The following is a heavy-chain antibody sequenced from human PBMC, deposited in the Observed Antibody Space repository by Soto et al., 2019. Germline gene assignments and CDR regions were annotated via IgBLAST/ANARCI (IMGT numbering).Heavy chain of an antibody. J-gene: IGHJ5*02. D-gene: IGHD5-18*01. CDR1: GGTFSSYA. Sequence: QVQLVQSGAEVKKPGSSVKVSCNASGGTFSSYAISWVRQAPGQGLEWMGGIIPIFGTANYAQKFQGRVTITADESTSTVYMELSSLRSEDTAVYYCARFVDSVWFDLWGQGTLVTVSS. CDR3: ARFVDSVWFDL. V-gene: IGHV1-69*01. CDR2: IIPIFGTA.